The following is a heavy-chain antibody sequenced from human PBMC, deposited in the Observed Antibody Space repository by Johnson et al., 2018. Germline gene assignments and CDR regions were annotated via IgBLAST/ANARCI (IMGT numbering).Heavy chain of an antibody. Sequence: EVQLLETGGGLVQPGRSLRLSCTASGFMFDDYAMHWVRQAPGKGLEWVSGINWDSRNIAYADSVKDRFTISRDNANNSLFLQMTSLRPEDTAFYYCAKNLYDYLGYHDAFDIWGPGTLVTVSS. CDR1: GFMFDDYA. CDR2: INWDSRNI. V-gene: IGHV3-9*01. D-gene: IGHD5/OR15-5a*01. J-gene: IGHJ3*02. CDR3: AKNLYDYLGYHDAFDI.